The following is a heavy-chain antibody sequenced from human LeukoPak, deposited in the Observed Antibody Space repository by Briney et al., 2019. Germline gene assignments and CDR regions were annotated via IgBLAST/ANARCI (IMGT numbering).Heavy chain of an antibody. CDR2: ITWNGGST. Sequence: GGSLRLSCAASGFTFSSYSMNWVRQAPGKGLEWVSGITWNGGSTDYAASVKGRFTISRDNAKNSLYLQMNSLRDEDTALYYCVRGGGSIRHSYYYYVDVWGKGTSVTVSS. V-gene: IGHV3-20*04. CDR3: VRGGGSIRHSYYYYVDV. D-gene: IGHD2-15*01. J-gene: IGHJ6*03. CDR1: GFTFSSYS.